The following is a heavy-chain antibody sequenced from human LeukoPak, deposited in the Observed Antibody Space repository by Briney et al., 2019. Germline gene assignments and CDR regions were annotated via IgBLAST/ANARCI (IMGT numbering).Heavy chain of an antibody. CDR3: ARTKDYYGSGKGAFDI. D-gene: IGHD3-10*01. CDR1: GYSFTSYW. CDR2: IYPGDSET. V-gene: IGHV5-51*01. Sequence: GESLKISWKGSGYSFTSYWIGWVRPMSGKGLEWMGIIYPGDSETRYSPSFQGQVTISADKSISTAYLQWSSLQASDTAMYYSARTKDYYGSGKGAFDIWGQGTMVTVSS. J-gene: IGHJ3*02.